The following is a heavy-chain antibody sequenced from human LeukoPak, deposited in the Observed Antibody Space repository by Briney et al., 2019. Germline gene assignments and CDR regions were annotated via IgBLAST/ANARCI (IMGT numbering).Heavy chain of an antibody. V-gene: IGHV3-23*01. Sequence: GGSLRLSCAASGFTFSSYWMSWVRQAPGKGLEWVSAISGSGGSTYYADSVKGRFTISRDNSKNTLYLQMNSLRAEDTAVYYCAKAQSDGGYVHYYYYYGMDVWGQGTTVTVSS. D-gene: IGHD5-12*01. CDR3: AKAQSDGGYVHYYYYYGMDV. CDR2: ISGSGGST. CDR1: GFTFSSYW. J-gene: IGHJ6*02.